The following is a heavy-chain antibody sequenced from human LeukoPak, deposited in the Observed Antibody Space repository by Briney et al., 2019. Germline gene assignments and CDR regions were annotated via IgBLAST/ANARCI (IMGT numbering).Heavy chain of an antibody. J-gene: IGHJ4*02. Sequence: GASLKVSCKASGYAFINYGISWVRQAPGQGLEWMGWRSIYNGNTDYKLQGRVTMTTDTSTSTAYMEVRSLRSDDTAVYYCARGGPFPSGSSSREYYLDYWGQGTLVTVSS. D-gene: IGHD6-6*01. V-gene: IGHV1-18*01. CDR2: RSIYNGNT. CDR3: ARGGPFPSGSSSREYYLDY. CDR1: GYAFINYG.